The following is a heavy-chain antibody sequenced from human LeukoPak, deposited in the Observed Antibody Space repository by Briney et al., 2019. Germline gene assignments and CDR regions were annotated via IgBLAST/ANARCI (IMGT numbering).Heavy chain of an antibody. V-gene: IGHV1-2*02. CDR3: ARDMEAAAGTAAAAA. CDR2: INPNSGGT. J-gene: IGHJ5*02. CDR1: GYTFTGYY. D-gene: IGHD6-13*01. Sequence: ALVKVSCKASGYTFTGYYMHWVRQAPGQGLEWMGWINPNSGGTNYAQKFQGRVTMTRDTSISTAYMELSRLRSDDTAVYYCARDMEAAAGTAAAAAWGQGTLVTVSS.